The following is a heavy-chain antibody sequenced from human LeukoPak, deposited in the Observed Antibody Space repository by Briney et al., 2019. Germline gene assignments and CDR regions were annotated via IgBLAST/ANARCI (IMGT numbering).Heavy chain of an antibody. J-gene: IGHJ4*02. CDR3: AREKYSSSWYDY. CDR1: GFSFSSYW. V-gene: IGHV3-74*01. Sequence: GSLRLSCAASGFSFSSYWMHWVRQDPGKGLVWVSRINSDGSSTSYADSVKGRFTISRDNAKNTLYLQMNSLRAEDTAVYYCAREKYSSSWYDYWGQGTLVTVSS. D-gene: IGHD6-13*01. CDR2: INSDGSST.